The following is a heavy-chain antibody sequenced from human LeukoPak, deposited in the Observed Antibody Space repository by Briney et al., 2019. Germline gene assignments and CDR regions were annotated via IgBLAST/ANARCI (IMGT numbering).Heavy chain of an antibody. V-gene: IGHV3-23*01. J-gene: IGHJ4*02. CDR2: ISGSGGST. Sequence: GGPLGLSWAASGLPFSSYAMSWVRQAPGKGLEGFSAISGSGGSTYYADSVKGRFTISRDNSKNTLYLQMNSLRAEDTAVYYCASTGGQWLGQGYWGQGTLVTVSS. CDR1: GLPFSSYA. D-gene: IGHD6-19*01. CDR3: ASTGGQWLGQGY.